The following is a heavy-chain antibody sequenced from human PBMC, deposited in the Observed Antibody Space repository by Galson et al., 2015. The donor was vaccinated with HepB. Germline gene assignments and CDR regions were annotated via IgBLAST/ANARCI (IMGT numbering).Heavy chain of an antibody. CDR3: ATGGFHDFVGYFDL. V-gene: IGHV1-69*15. CDR1: RGSFNTDT. D-gene: IGHD3-16*01. CDR2: IFPTFTRT. Sequence: CKASRGSFNTDTLSWLRQAPGQGLEWMGRIFPTFTRTLYAHKFQGRVTITADESTGTAYMELNRLTPEDTAVYYCATGGFHDFVGYFDLWGRGTLVTVSS. J-gene: IGHJ2*01.